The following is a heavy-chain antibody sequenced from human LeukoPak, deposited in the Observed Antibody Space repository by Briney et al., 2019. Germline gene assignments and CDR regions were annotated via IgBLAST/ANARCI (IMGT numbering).Heavy chain of an antibody. D-gene: IGHD2-2*01. V-gene: IGHV3-66*01. CDR3: ARAPLSTSSYYYYYYMDV. J-gene: IGHJ6*03. CDR2: IYSGGST. Sequence: PGGSLRLSCAASGFTVSSNYMSWVRQAPGKGLEWVSVIYSGGSTYYADSVKGRFTISRDNSKNTLYLQMNSLRAEDTAVYYCARAPLSTSSYYYYYYMDVWGKGTTVTISS. CDR1: GFTVSSNY.